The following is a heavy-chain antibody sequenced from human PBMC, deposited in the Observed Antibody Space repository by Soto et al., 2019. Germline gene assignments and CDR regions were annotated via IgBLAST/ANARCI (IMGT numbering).Heavy chain of an antibody. CDR3: AREYNASSVDYFDS. D-gene: IGHD1-20*01. CDR1: GGTFNNYA. J-gene: IGHJ4*02. Sequence: QVQLVQSGAEVKKPGSSVKVSCQASGGTFNNYALSWVRQAPGQGLEWMAGIIPIFGTANYAQNFQGRLTITADQSTSTAYMELSSLRAEDTAVYYCAREYNASSVDYFDSWGQGTLVTVSS. V-gene: IGHV1-69*01. CDR2: IIPIFGTA.